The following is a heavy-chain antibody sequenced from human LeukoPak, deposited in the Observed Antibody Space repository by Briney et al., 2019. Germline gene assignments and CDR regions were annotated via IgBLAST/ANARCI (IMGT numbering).Heavy chain of an antibody. CDR1: GGSFSGYY. CDR2: INHSGST. Sequence: PSETLSLTCAVYGGSFSGYYWSWIRQPPGKGXEWIGEINHSGSTNYNPSLKSRVTISVDTSKNQFSLKLSSVTAADTAVYYCARGRGGFYYFDYWGQGTLVTVSS. CDR3: ARGRGGFYYFDY. D-gene: IGHD5-12*01. J-gene: IGHJ4*02. V-gene: IGHV4-34*01.